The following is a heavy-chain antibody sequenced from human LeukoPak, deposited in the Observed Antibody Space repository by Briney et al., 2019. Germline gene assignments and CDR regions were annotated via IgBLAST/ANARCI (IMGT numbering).Heavy chain of an antibody. V-gene: IGHV5-10-1*01. CDR3: ARARGDHYSFDY. J-gene: IGHJ4*02. CDR1: GYXFTSYW. Sequence: GESLKISCNGYGYXFTSYWIIWVRQMPGKGLEWMGRIDPSDSYTNYSPSLQGHVTISADKSISAAYLQWSNLKASDTAMYYCARARGDHYSFDYWGQGTLVTVSS. CDR2: IDPSDSYT. D-gene: IGHD3-10*01.